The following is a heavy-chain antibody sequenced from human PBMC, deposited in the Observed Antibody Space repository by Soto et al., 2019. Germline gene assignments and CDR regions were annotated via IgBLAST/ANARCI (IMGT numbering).Heavy chain of an antibody. D-gene: IGHD6-6*01. CDR1: GGSISSYY. Sequence: QVQLQESGPGLVKPSETLSLTCTVSGGSISSYYWSWIRQPPGKGLEWIGYIYYSGSTNYNPSLKCRVTISVDTSKNQFSLKLSSVTAADTAVYYCARGEYSSSSFDYWGQGTLVTVSS. CDR3: ARGEYSSSSFDY. V-gene: IGHV4-59*01. J-gene: IGHJ4*02. CDR2: IYYSGST.